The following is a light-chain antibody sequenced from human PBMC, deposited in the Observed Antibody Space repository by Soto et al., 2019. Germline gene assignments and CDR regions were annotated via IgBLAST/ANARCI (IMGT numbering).Light chain of an antibody. CDR3: CAYAGSGTVV. J-gene: IGLJ3*02. CDR2: EAT. CDR1: SSGVGSYNL. V-gene: IGLV2-23*01. Sequence: QSVLTQPASASGSPEQSITISCTGTSSGVGSYNLVSWYQQHPGKAPKVMIYEATKRPSGVSNRFSGSKSGNTASLTISGLQAEDEADYYCCAYAGSGTVVFGGGTKLTVL.